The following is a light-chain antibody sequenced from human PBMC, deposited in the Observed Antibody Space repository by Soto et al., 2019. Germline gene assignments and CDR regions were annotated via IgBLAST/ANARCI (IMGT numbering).Light chain of an antibody. Sequence: EFVLTQSPGTLSLSPGERATLSCRASQTVRNNYLAWYQQKPGQAPRLLIYGVSSRATGIPDRFSGSGSGTDFTLTISRVEPEDFAVYFCQQYGTSPLTFGGGTKVDI. CDR2: GVS. V-gene: IGKV3-20*01. J-gene: IGKJ4*01. CDR3: QQYGTSPLT. CDR1: QTVRNNY.